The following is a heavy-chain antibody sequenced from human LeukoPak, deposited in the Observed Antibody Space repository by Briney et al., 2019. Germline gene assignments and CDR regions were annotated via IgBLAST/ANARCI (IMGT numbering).Heavy chain of an antibody. CDR1: GFTFSSYV. V-gene: IGHV3-23*01. J-gene: IGHJ6*02. CDR3: AKSIVPADKGNYYYGMDV. Sequence: GGSLRLSCAASGFTFSSYVMHWVRQAPGRGLEWVSVISNSGITTFYADSVKGRFTISRDNSKDTLYLQMNSLRAEDTALYYCAKSIVPADKGNYYYGMDVWGRGTTVTVSS. D-gene: IGHD2-2*01. CDR2: ISNSGITT.